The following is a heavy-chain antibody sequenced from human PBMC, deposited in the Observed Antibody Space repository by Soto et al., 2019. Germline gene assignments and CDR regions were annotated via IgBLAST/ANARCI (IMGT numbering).Heavy chain of an antibody. CDR2: IIPLFGIL. J-gene: IGHJ4*01. Sequence: QVKLVQSGAEVKKPGSSVNVSCKASGGTFSNHLISWVRQAPGQGLEWMGTIIPLFGILNYAQKLQGRVTISADKSTSTAYMELSSLRSDDPAVYYCASGSLYGSGSYPVDYWGQGTLVTVSS. CDR1: GGTFSNHL. V-gene: IGHV1-69*02. CDR3: ASGSLYGSGSYPVDY. D-gene: IGHD3-10*01.